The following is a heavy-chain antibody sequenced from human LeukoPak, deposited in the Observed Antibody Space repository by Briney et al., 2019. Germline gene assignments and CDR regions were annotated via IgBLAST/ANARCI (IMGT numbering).Heavy chain of an antibody. D-gene: IGHD2-2*01. CDR1: GGSISSYY. CDR2: IYYSGST. Sequence: SETLSLTCTVSGGSISSYYWSWIRQPPGKGLEWIGYIYYSGSTYYNPSLKSRVTISVDTSKNQFSLKLSSVTAADTAVYYCARDCSSTSCYGSSAFDIWGQGTMVTVSS. J-gene: IGHJ3*02. CDR3: ARDCSSTSCYGSSAFDI. V-gene: IGHV4-59*12.